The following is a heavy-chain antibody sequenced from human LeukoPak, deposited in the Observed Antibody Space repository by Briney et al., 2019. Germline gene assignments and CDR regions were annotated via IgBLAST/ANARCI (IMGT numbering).Heavy chain of an antibody. CDR2: IYYSGST. Sequence: PSETLSLTCTVSGGSISSSSYYWGWIRQPPGKGLEWIGSIYYSGSTYYNPSLKSRVTISVDTSKNQFSLKLSSVTAADTAVYYCARRATVDDGYYYYMDVWGKGTTVTISS. V-gene: IGHV4-39*01. CDR1: GGSISSSSYY. CDR3: ARRATVDDGYYYYMDV. D-gene: IGHD1-1*01. J-gene: IGHJ6*03.